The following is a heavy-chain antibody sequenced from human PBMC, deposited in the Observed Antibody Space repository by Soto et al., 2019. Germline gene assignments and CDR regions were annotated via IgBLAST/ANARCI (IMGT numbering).Heavy chain of an antibody. V-gene: IGHV3-21*01. J-gene: IGHJ4*02. D-gene: IGHD6-13*01. CDR1: GFTFSSYS. Sequence: PGGSLRLSCAASGFTFSSYSMNWVRQAPGKGLEWVSSISSSSSYIYYADSVKGRFTISRDNAKNSLYLQMNSLRAEDTAVYYCAASQQLANFDDWGQGTRVTVAS. CDR2: ISSSSSYI. CDR3: AASQQLANFDD.